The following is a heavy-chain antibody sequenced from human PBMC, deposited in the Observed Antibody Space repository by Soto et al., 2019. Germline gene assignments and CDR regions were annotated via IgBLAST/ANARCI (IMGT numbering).Heavy chain of an antibody. CDR2: ISGGGGST. D-gene: IGHD3-3*02. Sequence: GGSLRISCAASGFTFSSYAMSWVRQAPGKGLEWVSVISGGGGSTYYADSVKGRFTISRDNSKNTVYLQMNSLRAEDTAVYYCAKVLASRTTQPVDYWGQGALVTVSS. J-gene: IGHJ4*02. CDR1: GFTFSSYA. V-gene: IGHV3-23*01. CDR3: AKVLASRTTQPVDY.